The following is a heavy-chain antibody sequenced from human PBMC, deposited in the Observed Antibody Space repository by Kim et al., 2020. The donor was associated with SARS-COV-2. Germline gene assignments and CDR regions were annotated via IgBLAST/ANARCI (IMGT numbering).Heavy chain of an antibody. V-gene: IGHV3-23*03. CDR3: AKGGDGDY. J-gene: IGHJ4*02. CDR2: GSAT. D-gene: IGHD3-16*01. Sequence: GSATYYAASVKGRFTISRDNSKNTLYLQMNSLRAEDTAVYYCAKGGDGDYWGQGTLVTVSS.